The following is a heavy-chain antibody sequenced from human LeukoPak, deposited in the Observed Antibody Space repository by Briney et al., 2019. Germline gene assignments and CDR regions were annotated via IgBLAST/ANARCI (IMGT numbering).Heavy chain of an antibody. V-gene: IGHV3-7*03. CDR2: INQNGREK. J-gene: IGHJ3*01. CDR3: AKGLGVQSLIVDALYV. Sequence: PGGSLRLSCAASGFTLSDYWMSWVRQAPGKGLEWVAYINQNGREKRYVDSVKGRFTISRDNAKNTLFLQMNSLTVEDTAFYYCAKGLGVQSLIVDALYVWGRGTMVTVSS. D-gene: IGHD1-26*01. CDR1: GFTLSDYW.